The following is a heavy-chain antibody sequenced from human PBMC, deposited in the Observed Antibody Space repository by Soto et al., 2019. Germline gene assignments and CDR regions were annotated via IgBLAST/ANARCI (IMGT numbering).Heavy chain of an antibody. CDR3: ARHREYDYSDYYDY. D-gene: IGHD4-4*01. CDR2: IYYSGST. J-gene: IGHJ4*02. Sequence: TETVSRTCTDSGGSSSSSSYYWGWIRQPPGKGLEWIGSIYYSGSTYYNPSLKSRVTISVDTSKNQFSLKLSSVTAADTAVYYCARHREYDYSDYYDYWGQGTLVTVSS. CDR1: GGSSSSSSYY. V-gene: IGHV4-39*01.